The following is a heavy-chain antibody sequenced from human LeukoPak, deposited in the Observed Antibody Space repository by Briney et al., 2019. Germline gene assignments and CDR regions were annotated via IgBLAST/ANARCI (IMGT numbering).Heavy chain of an antibody. CDR2: IYYSGST. Sequence: PSETLSLTCTVSGGSISSGDYYWSWIRQPPGKGLEWIGYIYYSGSTYYNPSLKGRVTISVDTSKNQFSLKLSSVTAADTAVYYCARAQWEHDYGDTWGQGTLVTVSS. D-gene: IGHD4-17*01. CDR1: GGSISSGDYY. J-gene: IGHJ5*02. CDR3: ARAQWEHDYGDT. V-gene: IGHV4-30-4*01.